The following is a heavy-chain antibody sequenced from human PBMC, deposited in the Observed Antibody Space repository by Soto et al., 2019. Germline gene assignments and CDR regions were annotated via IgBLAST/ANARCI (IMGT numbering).Heavy chain of an antibody. J-gene: IGHJ3*01. Sequence: SVKVSCKASGGTFSSYAISWVRQAPGQGPEWMGGIIPIFGTANYAQKFQGRVTITADESTSTAYMELSSLRSEDTAVYYCAREGQLGYGIAAPTLFWGQGTMVTVSS. CDR2: IIPIFGTA. V-gene: IGHV1-69*13. CDR3: AREGQLGYGIAAPTLF. CDR1: GGTFSSYA. D-gene: IGHD6-6*01.